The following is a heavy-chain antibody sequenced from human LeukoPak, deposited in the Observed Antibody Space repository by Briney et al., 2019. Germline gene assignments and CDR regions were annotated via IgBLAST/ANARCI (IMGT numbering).Heavy chain of an antibody. J-gene: IGHJ4*02. Sequence: PSETLSLTCTVSGGSISSSSYYWGWIRQPPGKGLEWIGDIYYSGSIKYNPSLKSRVTMSVDTSKNQFSLKLSSVTAADTAVYYCASGTTSSTPAYWGQGTLATVSS. V-gene: IGHV4-61*05. CDR1: GGSISSSSYY. CDR2: IYYSGSI. CDR3: ASGTTSSTPAY. D-gene: IGHD4-17*01.